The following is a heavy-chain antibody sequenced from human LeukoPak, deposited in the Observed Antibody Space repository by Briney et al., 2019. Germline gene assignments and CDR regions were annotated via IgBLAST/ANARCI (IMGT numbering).Heavy chain of an antibody. V-gene: IGHV4-30-4*01. CDR1: GVSISSGDYY. Sequence: NSSETLSLTCTVSGVSISSGDYYWSWIRQPPGKGLEWIGYIYYSGSTYYNPSLKSRVTISVDTSKNQFSLKLSSVTAADTAVYYCARGLRLYSSSWYGYWGQGTLVTVSS. CDR2: IYYSGST. J-gene: IGHJ4*02. CDR3: ARGLRLYSSSWYGY. D-gene: IGHD6-13*01.